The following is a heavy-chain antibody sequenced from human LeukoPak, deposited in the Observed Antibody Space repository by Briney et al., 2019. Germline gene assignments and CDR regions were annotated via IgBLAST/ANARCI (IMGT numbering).Heavy chain of an antibody. J-gene: IGHJ4*02. D-gene: IGHD1-26*01. V-gene: IGHV3-23*01. CDR2: ISGSGGST. CDR3: AKGVVGATVSPY. CDR1: GFTFSSYA. Sequence: GGSLRLSCAASGFTFSSYAMGWVRQAPGKGLEWVSAISGSGGSTYYADSVKGRFTISRDNSKNTLYLQMNSLRAEDTAVYYCAKGVVGATVSPYWGQGTLVTVSS.